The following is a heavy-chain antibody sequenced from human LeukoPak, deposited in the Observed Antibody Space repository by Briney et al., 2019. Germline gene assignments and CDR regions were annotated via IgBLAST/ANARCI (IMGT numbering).Heavy chain of an antibody. CDR3: ARDVSSGYDLGSYYFDY. D-gene: IGHD5-12*01. J-gene: IGHJ4*02. CDR2: ISAYNGNT. V-gene: IGHV1-18*01. Sequence: ASVKVSCKASGYTFTSYGISWVRQAPGQGLEWMGWISAYNGNTNYAQKLQGRVTMTTDTSTSTAYMELRSLRSDDTAVYYCARDVSSGYDLGSYYFDYWGQGTLVTVSS. CDR1: GYTFTSYG.